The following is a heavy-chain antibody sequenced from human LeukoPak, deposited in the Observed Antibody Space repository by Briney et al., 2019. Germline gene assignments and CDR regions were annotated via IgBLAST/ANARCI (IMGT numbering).Heavy chain of an antibody. V-gene: IGHV4-30-2*01. Sequence: SQTLSLTCAVSGGSISSGGYSWGWIRQPPGRGLEWIGYIYHSGSTYYNPSLKSRVTISVDRSKNQFSLKLSSVTAADTAVYYCARAPGATSWFDPWGQGTLVTVSS. J-gene: IGHJ5*02. CDR2: IYHSGST. CDR1: GGSISSGGYS. D-gene: IGHD5-12*01. CDR3: ARAPGATSWFDP.